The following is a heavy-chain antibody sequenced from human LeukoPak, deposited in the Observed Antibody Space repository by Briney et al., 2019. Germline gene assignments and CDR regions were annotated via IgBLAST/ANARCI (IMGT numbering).Heavy chain of an antibody. CDR1: GFTFDDYG. J-gene: IGHJ3*02. Sequence: GGSLRLSCAASGFTFDDYGMSWVRQAPGKGLEWVSGINWNGGSTGYADSVKGRFTISRDNAKNSLYLQMNSLRAEDTALYHCARRYSSGWSTEGGAFDIWGQGTMVTVSS. D-gene: IGHD6-19*01. CDR2: INWNGGST. CDR3: ARRYSSGWSTEGGAFDI. V-gene: IGHV3-20*01.